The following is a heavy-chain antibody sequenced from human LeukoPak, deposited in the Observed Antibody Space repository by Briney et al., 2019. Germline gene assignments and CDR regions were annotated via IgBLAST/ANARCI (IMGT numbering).Heavy chain of an antibody. CDR1: GGSFSDYY. CDR2: INPSGNP. D-gene: IGHD3-9*01. J-gene: IGHJ3*02. V-gene: IGHV4-34*01. Sequence: SETLSLTCAVYGGSFSDYYWTWIRQSPGKGLEWIGEINPSGNPNNNPSLKSRVTTSLDTSKNQFSLDLSSVTAADTAVYYCARGGSMEADILTGYRAFDIWGQGTMVSVSS. CDR3: ARGGSMEADILTGYRAFDI.